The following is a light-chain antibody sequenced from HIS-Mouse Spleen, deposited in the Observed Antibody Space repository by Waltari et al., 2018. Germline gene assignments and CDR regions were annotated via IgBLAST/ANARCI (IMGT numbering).Light chain of an antibody. V-gene: IGKV4-1*01. J-gene: IGKJ2*01. CDR2: WAS. CDR3: QQYYSTPYT. CDR1: QSVLYSSTYKNY. Sequence: DIVMTQSPDSLAVSLGERATINCKSSQSVLYSSTYKNYLAWYQQTPGQPPKMLMYWASTRASGVPDRFSGSGSGTDFTLTVSSLQAEDVAVYYCQQYYSTPYTFGQGTKLEIK.